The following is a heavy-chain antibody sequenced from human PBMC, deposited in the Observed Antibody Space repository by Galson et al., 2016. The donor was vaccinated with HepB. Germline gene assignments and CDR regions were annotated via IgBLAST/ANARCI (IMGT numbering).Heavy chain of an antibody. CDR3: NTDVWTWPH. Sequence: SLRLSCAASGITFSGAWMSWVRQAPGKGLEWVGRIKSKTDGGTADYAAFVKGRFTISRDDSKNTLYLQVNSLNSEDTAVYFCNTDVWTWPHWGQGTLVTVSS. J-gene: IGHJ4*02. CDR1: GITFSGAW. V-gene: IGHV3-15*01. D-gene: IGHD3/OR15-3a*01. CDR2: IKSKTDGGTA.